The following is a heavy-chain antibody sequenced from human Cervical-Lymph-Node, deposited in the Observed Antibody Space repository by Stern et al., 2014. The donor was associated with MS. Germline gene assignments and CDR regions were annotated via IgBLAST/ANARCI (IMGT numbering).Heavy chain of an antibody. CDR3: ARRAGGSDNYFDP. CDR1: GGSIISGDFY. J-gene: IGHJ5*02. CDR2: IYYGGST. V-gene: IGHV4-31*03. Sequence: QLQLQESGPGLVKPSQTLSLTCTVSGGSIISGDFYWSWIRQLPGKGLVWIGNIYYGGSTYCNPSLNSRVTIPVNTTNNQFSLKLSSVTAADTAVDYCARRAGGSDNYFDPWGQGTLVTVSS. D-gene: IGHD4/OR15-4a*01.